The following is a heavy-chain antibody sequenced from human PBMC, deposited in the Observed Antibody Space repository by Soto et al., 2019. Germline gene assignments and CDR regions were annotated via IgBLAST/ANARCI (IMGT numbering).Heavy chain of an antibody. CDR1: GGSIGTYY. V-gene: IGHV4-59*08. D-gene: IGHD3-9*01. J-gene: IGHJ6*02. CDR3: ARRPLYYDILTGYQPYYGMDV. CDR2: IHYSGTT. Sequence: PSETLSLTCTISGGSIGTYYWSWIRRPPGKGLEWIGYIHYSGTTHCNPSLKSRVTVSTSTSESQFSLKLSSVTAADTAVYYCARRPLYYDILTGYQPYYGMDVWGQGTTVTVSS.